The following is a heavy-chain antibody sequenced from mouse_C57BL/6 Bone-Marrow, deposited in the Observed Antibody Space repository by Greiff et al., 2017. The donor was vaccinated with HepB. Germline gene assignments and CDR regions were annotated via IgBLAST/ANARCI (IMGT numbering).Heavy chain of an antibody. CDR2: IDPSDSYT. J-gene: IGHJ4*01. D-gene: IGHD2-4*01. CDR3: VSSYYDYPYAMDY. CDR1: GYTFTSYW. V-gene: IGHV1-50*01. Sequence: QVQLQQPGAELVKPGASVKLSCKASGYTFTSYWMQWVKQRPRQGLEWIGEIDPSDSYTNYNQKFKGKATLTVDTSSSTAYMQLSSLTSEDSAVYYCVSSYYDYPYAMDYWGQGTSVTVSS.